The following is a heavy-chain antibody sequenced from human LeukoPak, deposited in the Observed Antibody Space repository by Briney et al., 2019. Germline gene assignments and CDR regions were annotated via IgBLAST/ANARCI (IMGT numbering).Heavy chain of an antibody. V-gene: IGHV4-59*08. D-gene: IGHD3-16*01. Sequence: KTSETLSLTCTVSGGSISSYYWSWIRQPPGKGLEWIGYIYYSGSTNYNPSLKSRVTISVDTSKNQFSLKLSSVTAADTAVYYCARMRGGIDYWGQGTLVTVSS. CDR3: ARMRGGIDY. J-gene: IGHJ4*02. CDR2: IYYSGST. CDR1: GGSISSYY.